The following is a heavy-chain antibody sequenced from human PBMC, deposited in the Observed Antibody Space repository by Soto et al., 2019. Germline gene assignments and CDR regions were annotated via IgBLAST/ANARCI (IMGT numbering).Heavy chain of an antibody. J-gene: IGHJ5*02. D-gene: IGHD6-13*01. CDR3: ARVSAAGTRWFDP. Sequence: QVHLQESGPGLVKSSQTLSLTCTVSGASINSGGFYWSWVRQFPGKGLEWIGYIDYRGRTFYNPSLKSPATISRDTSKNQFSLEVNSVTAADTAVFFCARVSAAGTRWFDPWGQGTLVTVSS. CDR2: IDYRGRT. V-gene: IGHV4-31*01. CDR1: GASINSGGFY.